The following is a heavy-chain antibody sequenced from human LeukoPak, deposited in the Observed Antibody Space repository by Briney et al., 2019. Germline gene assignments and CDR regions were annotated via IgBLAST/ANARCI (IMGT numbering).Heavy chain of an antibody. CDR1: GGSVSSGSYY. J-gene: IGHJ4*02. CDR3: ARQRYSSSFVDY. D-gene: IGHD6-13*01. Sequence: SETLSLTCTVSGGSVSSGSYYWSWIRQPPGKGLEWIGYIYYSGSTNYNPSLKSRVTISVDTSKNQFSLKLSSVTAADTAVYYCARQRYSSSFVDYWGQGTLVTVSS. CDR2: IYYSGST. V-gene: IGHV4-61*01.